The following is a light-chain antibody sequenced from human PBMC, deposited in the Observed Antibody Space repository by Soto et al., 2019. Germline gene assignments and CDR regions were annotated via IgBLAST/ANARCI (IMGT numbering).Light chain of an antibody. Sequence: QSVLTQPASVSGSPGQSITISCTGTSSDVGAYNYVSWCQQHPGKAPKLIIYDVNNRPSGVSNRFSGSKSGNTASLTISGLRADDEAYYYCTSYTTSSTGVFGGGTKLTVL. CDR1: SSDVGAYNY. J-gene: IGLJ2*01. CDR2: DVN. CDR3: TSYTTSSTGV. V-gene: IGLV2-14*01.